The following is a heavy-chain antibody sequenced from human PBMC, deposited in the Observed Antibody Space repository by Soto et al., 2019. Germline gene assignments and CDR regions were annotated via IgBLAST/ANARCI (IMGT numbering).Heavy chain of an antibody. CDR1: GGSVSSGSYY. J-gene: IGHJ5*02. CDR2: IYYSGST. CDR3: ARGLRLRFLESIGWFDP. Sequence: SETLSLTCTVSGGSVSSGSYYWSWIRQPPGKGLEWIGYIYYSGSTNYNPSLKSRVTISVDTSKNQFSLKLSSVTAADTAVYYCARGLRLRFLESIGWFDPWGQGTLVTVSS. V-gene: IGHV4-61*01. D-gene: IGHD3-3*01.